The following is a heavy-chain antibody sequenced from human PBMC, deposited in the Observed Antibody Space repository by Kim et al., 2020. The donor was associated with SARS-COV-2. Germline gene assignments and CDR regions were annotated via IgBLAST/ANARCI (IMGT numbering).Heavy chain of an antibody. V-gene: IGHV3-21*01. D-gene: IGHD2-21*02. J-gene: IGHJ4*02. Sequence: ISYADSVKGRFTISRDNAKNSLYLQMNSLRAEDTAVYYCSVVTATSAGDYWGQGTLVTVSS. CDR2: I. CDR3: SVVTATSAGDY.